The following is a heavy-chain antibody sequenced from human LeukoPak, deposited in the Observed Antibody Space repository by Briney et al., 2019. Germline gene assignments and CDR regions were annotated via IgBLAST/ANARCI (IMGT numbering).Heavy chain of an antibody. J-gene: IGHJ4*02. D-gene: IGHD5-24*01. CDR3: AKGPKLGDGFHCDY. CDR2: ISGSADNT. CDR1: GFTFRRYS. V-gene: IGHV3-23*01. Sequence: GGSLRLSCAASGFTFRRYSMNWIRQVPGKGLEWVSGISGSADNTYYADSVKGRFTISRDISKNTVYLQMNNLRVDDTAVYYCAKGPKLGDGFHCDYWGQGTLVTVSS.